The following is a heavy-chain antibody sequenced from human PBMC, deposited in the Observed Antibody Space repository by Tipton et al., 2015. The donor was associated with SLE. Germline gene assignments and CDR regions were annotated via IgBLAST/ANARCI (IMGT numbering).Heavy chain of an antibody. CDR2: IHTSGNI. Sequence: GLVKPSETLYLTCTVSGDSIVSYYWSWIRQPAGKGLEWIGRIHTSGNINYNPSLKSRVTISVNTSKNHFSLKLTSVTAADTAVYYCTAGRYADYFEYWGQGMLVTVSS. CDR1: GDSIVSYY. CDR3: TAGRYADYFEY. V-gene: IGHV4-4*07. J-gene: IGHJ4*01. D-gene: IGHD1-1*01.